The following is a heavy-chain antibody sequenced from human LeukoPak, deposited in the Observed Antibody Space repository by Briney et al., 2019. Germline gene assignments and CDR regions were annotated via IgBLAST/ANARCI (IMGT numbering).Heavy chain of an antibody. D-gene: IGHD2-21*01. CDR2: INSDGTTT. V-gene: IGHV3-74*01. CDR1: GFTFSSYW. Sequence: GGSLRLSCAASGFTFSSYWMHWVRQAPGKGLVWVSRINSDGTTTTYADSVKGRFTISRDNAKNTLYLQMNSLRVEDTAVYYCARGLGTRNAGYWGQGTLVTVSS. CDR3: ARGLGTRNAGY. J-gene: IGHJ4*02.